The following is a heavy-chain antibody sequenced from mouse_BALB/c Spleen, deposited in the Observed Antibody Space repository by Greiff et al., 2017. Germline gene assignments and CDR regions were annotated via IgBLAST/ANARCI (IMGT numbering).Heavy chain of an antibody. CDR3: ARSGSSLYYAMDY. J-gene: IGHJ4*01. D-gene: IGHD1-1*01. Sequence: EVKVVESGGDLVKPGGSLKLSCAASGFTFSSYGMSWVRQTPDKRLEWVATISSGGSYTYYPDSVKGRFTISRDNAKNTLYLQMSSLKSEDTAMYYCARSGSSLYYAMDYWGQGTSVTVSS. V-gene: IGHV5-6*01. CDR2: ISSGGSYT. CDR1: GFTFSSYG.